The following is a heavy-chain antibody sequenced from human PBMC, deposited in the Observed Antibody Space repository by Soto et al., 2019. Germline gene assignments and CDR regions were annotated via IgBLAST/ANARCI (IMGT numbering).Heavy chain of an antibody. Sequence: PGGSLGLSCAASGFTFSSYERNWVRQGPGKGLEWVSDITSTGSTRYYADSLKGRFTISRDNAKNSLYLQMNSLRAEDTAVYYCARGYCTSSACHWNFDYWGQGTLVTVSS. D-gene: IGHD2-8*02. V-gene: IGHV3-48*03. J-gene: IGHJ4*02. CDR3: ARGYCTSSACHWNFDY. CDR1: GFTFSSYE. CDR2: ITSTGSTR.